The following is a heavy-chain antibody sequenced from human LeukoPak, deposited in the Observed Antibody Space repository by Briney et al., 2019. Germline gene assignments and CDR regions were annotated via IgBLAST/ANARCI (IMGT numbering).Heavy chain of an antibody. J-gene: IGHJ4*02. Sequence: SETLSLTCAVYGGSFSGYYWSWIRQPPGKGLEWIGYIYYSGSTNYNPSLKSRVTISVDTSKNQFSLKLSSVTAADTAVYYCARDQDGGNSGLDYWGQGTLVTVSS. V-gene: IGHV4-59*01. CDR2: IYYSGST. D-gene: IGHD4-23*01. CDR3: ARDQDGGNSGLDY. CDR1: GGSFSGYY.